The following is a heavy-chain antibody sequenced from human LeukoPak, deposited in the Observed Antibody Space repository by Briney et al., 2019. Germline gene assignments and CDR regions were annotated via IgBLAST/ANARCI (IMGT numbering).Heavy chain of an antibody. V-gene: IGHV3-23*01. Sequence: GASLRLSCAASGFTFSSYAMSWVRQAPGKGLEWVSAISGSGGGTYYADSVKGRFTISRDNSKNTLYLQMNSLRAEDTAVYYCAKGASRYRSGGSCYSLFWGQGTLVTVSS. D-gene: IGHD2-15*01. CDR3: AKGASRYRSGGSCYSLF. CDR1: GFTFSSYA. J-gene: IGHJ4*02. CDR2: ISGSGGGT.